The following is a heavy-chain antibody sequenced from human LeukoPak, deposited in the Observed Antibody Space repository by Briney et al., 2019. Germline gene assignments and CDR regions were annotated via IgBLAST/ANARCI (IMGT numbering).Heavy chain of an antibody. Sequence: GSLRLSCAASGFTFSSYGMHWVRQAPGKGLEWVAVISYDGSNKYYADSVKGRFTISRDNSKNTLYLQMNSLRAEDTAVYYCAKVSITMIDYFDYWGQGTLVTVSS. D-gene: IGHD3-22*01. J-gene: IGHJ4*02. V-gene: IGHV3-30*18. CDR1: GFTFSSYG. CDR3: AKVSITMIDYFDY. CDR2: ISYDGSNK.